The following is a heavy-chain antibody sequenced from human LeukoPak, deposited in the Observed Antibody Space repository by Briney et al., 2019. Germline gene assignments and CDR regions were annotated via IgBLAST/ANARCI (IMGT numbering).Heavy chain of an antibody. CDR2: IYPGDSDT. V-gene: IGHV5-51*01. D-gene: IGHD5-18*01. CDR1: GSSFTSYW. J-gene: IGHJ4*02. CDR3: ARRASGYRNYYFDY. Sequence: GASLKISCQGSGSSFTSYWIGWVRQLPGKGLEWMGIIYPGDSDTRYSPSFQGQVTISADKSISTAYLQWSSLKASDTAMYYCARRASGYRNYYFDYWGQGTLVTVSS.